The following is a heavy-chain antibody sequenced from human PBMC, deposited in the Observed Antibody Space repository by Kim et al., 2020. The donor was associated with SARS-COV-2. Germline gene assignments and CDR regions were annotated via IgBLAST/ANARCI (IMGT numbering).Heavy chain of an antibody. D-gene: IGHD5-18*01. CDR3: ARHNKDTAMIDFDY. Sequence: SETLSLTCTVSGDSISSYYWSWVRQPAGKGLEWIGRIYSSGSTNYNPSLKSRITMSVDTSKNQFSLKLSSVTAADTAVYYCARHNKDTAMIDFDYWGQGSLVTVSS. CDR1: GDSISSYY. V-gene: IGHV4-4*07. J-gene: IGHJ4*02. CDR2: IYSSGST.